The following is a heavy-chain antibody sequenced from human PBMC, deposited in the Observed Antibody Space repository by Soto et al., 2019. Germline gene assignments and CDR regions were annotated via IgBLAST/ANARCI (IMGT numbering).Heavy chain of an antibody. D-gene: IGHD6-19*01. V-gene: IGHV4-4*02. CDR2: IYHSGST. CDR1: GGSISSSNW. Sequence: QVQLQESGPGLVKPSGTLSLTCAVSGGSISSSNWWSWVRQPPGKGLGWIGEIYHSGSTNYNPSLNSRVTISVDKSKNQFSLKLSSVTAADTAVYYCARVPWLASFDYWGQGTLVTVSS. CDR3: ARVPWLASFDY. J-gene: IGHJ4*02.